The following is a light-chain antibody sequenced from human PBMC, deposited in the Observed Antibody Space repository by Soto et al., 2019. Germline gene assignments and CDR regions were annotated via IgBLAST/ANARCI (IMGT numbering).Light chain of an antibody. CDR1: KNDIGVYDF. Sequence: QSVLTQPPSASGSPGQSVTISCTGTKNDIGVYDFVSWYQHHPGKAPRLIIYEVVQRPSGVPDRFSGSKSGNTASLTVSGLQAADEADYYCAAWDDSLNGYVVFGGGTKVTVL. V-gene: IGLV2-8*01. CDR3: AAWDDSLNGYVV. J-gene: IGLJ2*01. CDR2: EVV.